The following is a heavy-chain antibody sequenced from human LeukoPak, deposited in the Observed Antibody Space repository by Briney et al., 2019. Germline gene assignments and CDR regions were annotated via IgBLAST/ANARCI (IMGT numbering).Heavy chain of an antibody. CDR1: GFTFSTYW. CDR3: ARDSPGYLAYDS. D-gene: IGHD1-1*01. CDR2: IKEDGSAT. J-gene: IGHJ4*02. V-gene: IGHV3-7*04. Sequence: PGGSLRLSCAASGFTFSTYWMTWVRQAPGKGPEWVVNIKEDGSATYYVDSVKGRFTISRDNAMKSLYLQMNSLRAEDTAVYYCARDSPGYLAYDSWGQGTLVTVSS.